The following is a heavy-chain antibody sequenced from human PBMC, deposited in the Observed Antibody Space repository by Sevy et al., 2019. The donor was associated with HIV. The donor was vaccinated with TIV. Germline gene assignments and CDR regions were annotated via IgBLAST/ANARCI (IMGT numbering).Heavy chain of an antibody. CDR2: VYPADSDT. D-gene: IGHD3-22*01. V-gene: IGHV5-51*01. Sequence: GESLKISCKGSGYSFTSYWIGWVRQMPGKGLEWMGIVYPADSDTRYSPSFQGQVTISADKSISTAYLQWSSLKASDTAMYYCARHEGDSRDAFDIWGQGTMVTVSS. J-gene: IGHJ3*02. CDR1: GYSFTSYW. CDR3: ARHEGDSRDAFDI.